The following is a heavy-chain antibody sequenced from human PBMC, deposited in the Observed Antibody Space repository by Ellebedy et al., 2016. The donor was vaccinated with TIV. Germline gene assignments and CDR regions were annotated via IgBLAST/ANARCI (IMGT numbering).Heavy chain of an antibody. V-gene: IGHV4-39*02. CDR2: IYYSGKT. CDR3: ARLSIVGAAVDAFDI. Sequence: SETLSLXXTVSGGSISSSSDYWGWIRQPPGKGLEWIGNIYYSGKTFYNPSLKSRVTISVDTSKKYFSLKLSSVTAADTAVYYCARLSIVGAAVDAFDIWGQGTMVTVSS. D-gene: IGHD1-26*01. J-gene: IGHJ3*02. CDR1: GGSISSSSDY.